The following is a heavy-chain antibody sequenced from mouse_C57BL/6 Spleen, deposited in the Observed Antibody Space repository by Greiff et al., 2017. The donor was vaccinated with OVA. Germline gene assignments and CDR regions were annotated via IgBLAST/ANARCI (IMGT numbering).Heavy chain of an antibody. CDR1: GYSFTSYY. V-gene: IGHV1-66*01. CDR3: ARGELGLDFDY. CDR2: IYPGSGNT. Sequence: VQLQQSGPELVKPGASVKISCKASGYSFTSYYIHWVKQRPGQGLEWIGWIYPGSGNTKYNEKFKGKATLTADTSSSTAYMQLSSLTSEDSAVYDCARGELGLDFDYWGQGTTLTVSS. J-gene: IGHJ2*01. D-gene: IGHD4-1*01.